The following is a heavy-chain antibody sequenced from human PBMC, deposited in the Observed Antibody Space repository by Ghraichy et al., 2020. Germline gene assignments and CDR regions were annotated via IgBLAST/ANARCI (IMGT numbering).Heavy chain of an antibody. CDR3: ARINYKHHSFYYFYMDA. J-gene: IGHJ6*03. CDR1: GFSVSDHY. CDR2: IYTGGDT. Sequence: GESLRLSCEASGFSVSDHYMAWVRQAPGKGLEWVSLIYTGGDTFYADSVKGRFTISRDNSRNTLHLQLNSLTAEDTAVYFWARINYKHHSFYYFYMDAWGKGTTVTVSS. V-gene: IGHV3-66*01. D-gene: IGHD5-24*01.